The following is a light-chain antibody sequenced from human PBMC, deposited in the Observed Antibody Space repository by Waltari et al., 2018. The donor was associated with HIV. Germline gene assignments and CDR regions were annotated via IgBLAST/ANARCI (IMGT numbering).Light chain of an antibody. CDR3: QSYDTSLSAWV. J-gene: IGLJ3*02. Sequence: QSVLTQPPSVSGTPGQRVTISCTGSSSNIGAGYDVQWYKQLPGTAPKLLIHGNNKRPAGGTDRFSGSQSGTSASLAITGLQAEDEADYYCQSYDTSLSAWVFGGGTKLTVL. CDR1: SSNIGAGYD. V-gene: IGLV1-40*01. CDR2: GNN.